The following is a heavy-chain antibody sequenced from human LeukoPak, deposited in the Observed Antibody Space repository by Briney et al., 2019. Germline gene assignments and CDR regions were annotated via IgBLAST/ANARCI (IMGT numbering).Heavy chain of an antibody. J-gene: IGHJ3*01. Sequence: PGMSLRLSCAASGFTFDDYAMHRVRQAPGKGLEWVSGIRWNSGSIGYADSVKGRFTISRDNAKNSVYLQMNSLRAEDTELYYCAKPYYSDFENAFDLWGQGTMVTVSS. V-gene: IGHV3-9*01. CDR3: AKPYYSDFENAFDL. D-gene: IGHD1-26*01. CDR2: IRWNSGSI. CDR1: GFTFDDYA.